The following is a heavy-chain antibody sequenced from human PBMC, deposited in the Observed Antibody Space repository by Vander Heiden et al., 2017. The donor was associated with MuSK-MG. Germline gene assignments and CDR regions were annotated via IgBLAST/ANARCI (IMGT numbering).Heavy chain of an antibody. Sequence: QVQPVESGGGVVRPGRCLRLPCADSGFTFSSYGLHWVRQAPGKGLEWVAVISYDGSNKYYADSVNGRFTISRDNSKNTLYLQMNSLRAEDTAVYYCAKGDNTIFVVVTWRVSMDVWGKGTTVTVSS. CDR2: ISYDGSNK. J-gene: IGHJ6*03. CDR1: GFTFSSYG. D-gene: IGHD3-3*01. CDR3: AKGDNTIFVVVTWRVSMDV. V-gene: IGHV3-30*18.